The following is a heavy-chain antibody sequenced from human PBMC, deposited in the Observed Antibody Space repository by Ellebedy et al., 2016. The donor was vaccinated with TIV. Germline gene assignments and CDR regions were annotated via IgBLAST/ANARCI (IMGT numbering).Heavy chain of an antibody. CDR2: ISGTGITT. Sequence: GGSLRLSCAASGLTFSSHSINWVRQAPGKGLEWVSYISGTGITTNYADSVEGRFNISRDNAKNSVFLQMHNLRPEDTAVYFCARNDRQRGFDSWGQGTLVTVSS. J-gene: IGHJ4*02. CDR3: ARNDRQRGFDS. V-gene: IGHV3-48*04. CDR1: GLTFSSHS.